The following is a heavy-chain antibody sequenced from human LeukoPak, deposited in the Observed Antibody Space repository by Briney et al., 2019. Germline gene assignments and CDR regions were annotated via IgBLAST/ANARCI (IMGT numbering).Heavy chain of an antibody. J-gene: IGHJ4*02. Sequence: PSETLSLTCTASGYSISSGTYWGWIRQPPGKGLEWIGSIYQSGSTYYSSSLKSRVTISVDTSKNQVSLKLSSVTAADTAVYYCAGNYYGSGSYYSEDRYWGQGTLVTVSS. CDR2: IYQSGST. D-gene: IGHD3-10*01. CDR3: AGNYYGSGSYYSEDRY. V-gene: IGHV4-38-2*02. CDR1: GYSISSGTY.